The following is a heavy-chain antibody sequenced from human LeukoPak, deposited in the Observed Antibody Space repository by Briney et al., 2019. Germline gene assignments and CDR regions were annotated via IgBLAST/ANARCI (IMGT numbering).Heavy chain of an antibody. J-gene: IGHJ4*02. CDR1: GFTVSSNY. V-gene: IGHV3-23*01. CDR3: AKDSISVAAVFDY. CDR2: ISGSGGST. Sequence: GGSLRLSCAASGFTVSSNYMSWVRQAPGKGLEWVSAISGSGGSTYYADSVKGRFTISRDNSKNTLYLQMNSLRAEDTAVYYCAKDSISVAAVFDYWGQGTLVTVSS. D-gene: IGHD6-25*01.